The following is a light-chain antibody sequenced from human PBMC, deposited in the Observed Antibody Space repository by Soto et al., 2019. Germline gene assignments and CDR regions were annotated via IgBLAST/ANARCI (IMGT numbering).Light chain of an antibody. J-gene: IGKJ3*01. CDR3: QQRSNWPPGIFT. V-gene: IGKV3-11*01. CDR1: QSVSSY. Sequence: EIVLTQSPATLSLSPGERATLSCRASQSVSSYLAWYHQKPGQAPRLLIYDASNRATGIPARCSGSESGTDFTLTISILEPEDFAVYYCQQRSNWPPGIFTFGPGTKVDIK. CDR2: DAS.